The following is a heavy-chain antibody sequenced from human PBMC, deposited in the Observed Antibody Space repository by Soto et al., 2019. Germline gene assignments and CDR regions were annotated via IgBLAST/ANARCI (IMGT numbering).Heavy chain of an antibody. D-gene: IGHD3-10*01. CDR1: GFTFSSYA. J-gene: IGHJ4*02. CDR2: ISGSGGST. CDR3: AKGGSGSSFFDY. Sequence: EVQLLESGGGLVQPGGSLRLSCAASGFTFSSYAMSWVRQAPGQGLEWVSAISGSGGSTYYADSVKGRFTISRDNSKNTLYLQMNSLRAEDTAVYYCAKGGSGSSFFDYWGQGTLVTVSS. V-gene: IGHV3-23*01.